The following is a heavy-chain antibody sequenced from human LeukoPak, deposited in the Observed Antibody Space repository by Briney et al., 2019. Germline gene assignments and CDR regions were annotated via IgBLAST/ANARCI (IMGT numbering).Heavy chain of an antibody. CDR2: IYYSGST. CDR3: ARGTAGTVNFDY. J-gene: IGHJ4*02. CDR1: GGSVSSGSYY. Sequence: SETLSLTCTVSGGSVSSGSYYWSWIRQPPGKGLEWIGYIYYSGSTNYNPSLKSRVTISVDTSKNQFSLKLSSVTAAGTAVYYCARGTAGTVNFDYWGQGTLVTVSS. V-gene: IGHV4-61*01. D-gene: IGHD6-19*01.